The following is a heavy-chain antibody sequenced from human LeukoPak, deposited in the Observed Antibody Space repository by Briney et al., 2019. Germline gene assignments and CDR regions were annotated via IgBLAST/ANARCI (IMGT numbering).Heavy chain of an antibody. V-gene: IGHV3-23*01. D-gene: IGHD5-24*01. J-gene: IGHJ4*02. Sequence: GGSLRLSCAVSGFTFSNYLMSWVRQAPGKGLEWVSAISGSGDTTYYADSVKGRFTISRDNSKNTLYLQMNSLRPEDTAVYYCANQRWLQSGKINYFDYWGKGTLVTVSS. CDR2: ISGSGDTT. CDR1: GFTFSNYL. CDR3: ANQRWLQSGKINYFDY.